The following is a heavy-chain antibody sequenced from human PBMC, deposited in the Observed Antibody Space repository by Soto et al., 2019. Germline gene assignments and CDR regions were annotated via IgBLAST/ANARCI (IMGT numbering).Heavy chain of an antibody. CDR2: IYYSGST. CDR1: GGSISSGGYY. Sequence: SETLSLTCTVSGGSISSGGYYWSWIRQHPGKGLEWIGYIYYSGSTYYNPSLKSRVTISVDTSKNQFSLKLSSVTAADTAVYYCAREERKSDILTGYPYGPNWFDPWGQGTLVTVSS. J-gene: IGHJ5*02. CDR3: AREERKSDILTGYPYGPNWFDP. D-gene: IGHD3-9*01. V-gene: IGHV4-31*03.